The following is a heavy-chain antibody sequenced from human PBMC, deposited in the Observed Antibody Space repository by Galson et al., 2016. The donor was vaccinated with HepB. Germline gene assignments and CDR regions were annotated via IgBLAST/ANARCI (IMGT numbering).Heavy chain of an antibody. D-gene: IGHD5-12*01. CDR1: GYSISSGYY. CDR3: ASEGIGARLY. V-gene: IGHV4-38-2*02. CDR2: IYHSVST. J-gene: IGHJ4*02. Sequence: SETLSLTCTVSGYSISSGYYWGWIRQPPGKGLEWIGSIYHSVSTYSNPSLKSRVTIPVDTSKNQFSLKLSSVTAADTAVYYCASEGIGARLYWGQGTLVTVSS.